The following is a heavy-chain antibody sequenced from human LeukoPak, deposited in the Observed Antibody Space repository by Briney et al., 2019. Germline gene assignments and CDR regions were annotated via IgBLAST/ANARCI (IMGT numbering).Heavy chain of an antibody. Sequence: GGSLRLSCAAAGFSFSSYSMSWVRQAPGKGLEWVSYISSSSSTIYYAASVKGRLTISRDNSKNTLYLQMNSLRAEDTALYYCARGDYYDSSGYSSADYWGQGTLVTVSS. J-gene: IGHJ4*02. CDR1: GFSFSSYS. V-gene: IGHV3-48*01. CDR2: ISSSSSTI. CDR3: ARGDYYDSSGYSSADY. D-gene: IGHD3-22*01.